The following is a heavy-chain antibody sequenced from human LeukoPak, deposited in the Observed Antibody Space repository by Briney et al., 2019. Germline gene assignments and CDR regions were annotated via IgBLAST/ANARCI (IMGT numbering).Heavy chain of an antibody. CDR1: GYTFTSYA. D-gene: IGHD3-9*01. CDR3: ARDPDDILTGYHSSHAFDI. CDR2: INTNTGNP. V-gene: IGHV7-4-1*02. Sequence: ASVKVSCKASGYTFTSYAMNWVRQAPGQGLEWMGWINTNTGNPTYAQGFTGRFVFSLDTSVSTAYLQISSLKAEDTAVYYCARDPDDILTGYHSSHAFDIWGQGTMVTVSS. J-gene: IGHJ3*02.